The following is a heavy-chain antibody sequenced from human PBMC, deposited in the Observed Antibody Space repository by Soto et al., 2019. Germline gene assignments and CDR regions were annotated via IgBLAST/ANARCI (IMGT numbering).Heavy chain of an antibody. CDR3: AKDFRFNYYYAMDV. CDR1: GFGLSSYA. CDR2: ISGSGHTT. V-gene: IGHV3-23*01. Sequence: VVSLSLSCAASGFGLSSYAVSWVRQAPGKGLEWVSVISGSGHTTFYADSVKGRFTISRDKATKSLYLQMNSLRAGDTALYYCAKDFRFNYYYAMDVWGQGTTVTVSS. D-gene: IGHD3-16*01. J-gene: IGHJ6*02.